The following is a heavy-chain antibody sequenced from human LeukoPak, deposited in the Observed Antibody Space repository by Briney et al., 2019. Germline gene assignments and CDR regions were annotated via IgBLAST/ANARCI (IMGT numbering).Heavy chain of an antibody. D-gene: IGHD3-3*01. V-gene: IGHV3-11*01. CDR3: ARGPHYDFWSGYYHPYFDY. J-gene: IGHJ4*02. CDR1: GFTFSDYY. Sequence: GGSLRLSCAASGFTFSDYYMSWLRQAPGKGLEWVSYISSSGSTIYYADSVKGRFTISRDNAKNSLYLQMNSLRAEDTAVYYCARGPHYDFWSGYYHPYFDYWGQGTLVTVSS. CDR2: ISSSGSTI.